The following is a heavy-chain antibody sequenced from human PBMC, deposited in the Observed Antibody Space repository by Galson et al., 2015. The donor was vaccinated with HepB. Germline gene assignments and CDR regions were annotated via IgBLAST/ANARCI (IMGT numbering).Heavy chain of an antibody. V-gene: IGHV3-23*01. Sequence: SLRLSCAASGFTFSTYAMSWVRQAPGKGLEWVAAISGSGGSTHYADSVKGRFTISRDNSKNTLYLQMSSLGAEDTAVYYCAKDWLRYLEGLPKTKYFDCWGQGTLVTVSS. CDR2: ISGSGGST. D-gene: IGHD3-3*01. CDR1: GFTFSTYA. CDR3: AKDWLRYLEGLPKTKYFDC. J-gene: IGHJ4*02.